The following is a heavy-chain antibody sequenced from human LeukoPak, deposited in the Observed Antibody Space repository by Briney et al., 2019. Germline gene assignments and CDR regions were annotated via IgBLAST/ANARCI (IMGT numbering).Heavy chain of an antibody. V-gene: IGHV1-3*01. J-gene: IGHJ6*02. CDR1: GHTSATYA. CDR3: ARGYCSSTSCYMDV. Sequence: ASVKVSCKASGHTSATYAIHWVRQAPGQGLEWMGWINAGNGNIKYSQKLQGRVTITGDTSASTAYMELSSLRSEDTAVYYCARGYCSSTSCYMDVWGQGTTVT. CDR2: INAGNGNI. D-gene: IGHD2-2*01.